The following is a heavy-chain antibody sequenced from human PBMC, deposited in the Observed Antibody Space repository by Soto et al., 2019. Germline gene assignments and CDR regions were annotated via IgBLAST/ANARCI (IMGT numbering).Heavy chain of an antibody. D-gene: IGHD2-21*02. CDR3: ARHPSDFWFDP. J-gene: IGHJ5*02. V-gene: IGHV4-39*01. CDR2: IYYSGST. Sequence: QLQLQESGPGLVKPSETLSLTCSVSGGSISSSSYFWGWIRQPPGKGLEWIGSIYYSGSTYYNPSITRRVTVSVDTSKNHCSLRLISVTAADTAVYYCARHPSDFWFDPWGQGTLVTVSS. CDR1: GGSISSSSYF.